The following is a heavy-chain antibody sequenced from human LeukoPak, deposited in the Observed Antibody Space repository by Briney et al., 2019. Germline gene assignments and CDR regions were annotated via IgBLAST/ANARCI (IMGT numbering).Heavy chain of an antibody. Sequence: GGSLGLSCAASGFTFDVYAMHWVRQAPGTGLEWVSLISGDGGSTYYADSVKGRFTISRDYSKNSLYLQMNSLRTEDTALYYCAKDMSRTMIGPHDAFDIWGQGTMVTVSS. CDR3: AKDMSRTMIGPHDAFDI. J-gene: IGHJ3*02. V-gene: IGHV3-43*02. CDR1: GFTFDVYA. D-gene: IGHD3-22*01. CDR2: ISGDGGST.